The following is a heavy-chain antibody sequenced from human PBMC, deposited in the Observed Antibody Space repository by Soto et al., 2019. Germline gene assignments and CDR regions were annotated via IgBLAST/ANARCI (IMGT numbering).Heavy chain of an antibody. CDR3: AKDASTLAPGVVSEPPYDY. CDR2: ISSDGGHK. Sequence: QVHLVESGGGVVQPGRSLRLSCAASGFTFSNYGLHWVRQAPGKGLEWVAIISSDGGHKYYANSVKGRFTISRDNSKNTLHLQMDSLRAGDTAVYYCAKDASTLAPGVVSEPPYDYWGQGTLVTVFS. J-gene: IGHJ4*02. D-gene: IGHD2-15*01. V-gene: IGHV3-30*18. CDR1: GFTFSNYG.